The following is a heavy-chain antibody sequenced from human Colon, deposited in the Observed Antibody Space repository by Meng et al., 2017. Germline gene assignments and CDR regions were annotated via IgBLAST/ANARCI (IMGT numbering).Heavy chain of an antibody. CDR1: GDSISSTTW. CDR2: IYHTGTT. CDR3: ASLRIIYDATQFFDY. V-gene: IGHV4-4*02. Sequence: QLQLQVSGPGQVKPSGNLSVTCAVSGDSISSTTWWNWVRQAPGQGLEWIGEIYHTGTTNINPSFKSRVTMSIDKSRNEFSLKLNSLTASETAIYYCASLRIIYDATQFFDYWGPGVLVTVSS. D-gene: IGHD2-15*01. J-gene: IGHJ4*03.